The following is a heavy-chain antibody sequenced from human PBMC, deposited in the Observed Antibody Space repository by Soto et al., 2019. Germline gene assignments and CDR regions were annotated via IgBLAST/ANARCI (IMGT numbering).Heavy chain of an antibody. CDR1: GGSFSGYY. D-gene: IGHD1-7*01. CDR3: ARGRYNWHYWGRSAFDI. CDR2: INHSGST. J-gene: IGHJ3*02. Sequence: SETLSLTCAVYGGSFSGYYWSWIRQPPGKGLGWIGEINHSGSTNYNPSLKSRVTISVDTSKNQFSLKLSSVTAADTAVYYCARGRYNWHYWGRSAFDIWGQGTMVTVSS. V-gene: IGHV4-34*01.